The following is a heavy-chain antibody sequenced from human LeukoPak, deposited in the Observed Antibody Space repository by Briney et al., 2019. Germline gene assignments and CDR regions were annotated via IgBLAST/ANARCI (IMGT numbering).Heavy chain of an antibody. Sequence: GGSLRLSCAASGFTFSSYDMHWVRQATGKGLEWVSTIGSAGNTYYPGSVKGRFTISRENAKNSLYLQMNSLRAGDTAVYYCARGWGTSGWYVPTLWGQGTMVSVSS. J-gene: IGHJ3*01. CDR2: IGSAGNT. D-gene: IGHD6-19*01. V-gene: IGHV3-13*04. CDR1: GFTFSSYD. CDR3: ARGWGTSGWYVPTL.